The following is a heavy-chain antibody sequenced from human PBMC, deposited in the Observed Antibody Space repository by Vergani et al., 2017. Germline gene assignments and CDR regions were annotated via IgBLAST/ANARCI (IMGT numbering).Heavy chain of an antibody. D-gene: IGHD1-26*01. V-gene: IGHV3-48*03. CDR2: ISSSGSTI. J-gene: IGHJ4*02. CDR3: ARDLTLLYFDY. CDR1: GFTFSSYE. Sequence: VQLVESGGGLVQPGGSLRLSCAASGFTFSSYEMNWVRQAPGKGLEWVSYISSSGSTIYYADSVKGRFTISRDNAKNSLYLQMNSLRAEDTAVYYCARDLTLLYFDYWGQGTLVTVSS.